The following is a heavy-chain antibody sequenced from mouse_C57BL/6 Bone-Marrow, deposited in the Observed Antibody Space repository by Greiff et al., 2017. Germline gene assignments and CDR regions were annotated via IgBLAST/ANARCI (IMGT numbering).Heavy chain of an antibody. CDR2: IYPGSGNT. Sequence: VKVEESGPELVKPGASVKISCKASGYSFTSYYIHWVKQRPGQGLEWIGWIYPGSGNTKYNEKFKGKATLTADTSSSTAYMQLSSLTSEDSAVYYCARQSSFAYWGQGTLVTVSA. J-gene: IGHJ3*01. V-gene: IGHV1-66*01. CDR1: GYSFTSYY. D-gene: IGHD1-3*01. CDR3: ARQSSFAY.